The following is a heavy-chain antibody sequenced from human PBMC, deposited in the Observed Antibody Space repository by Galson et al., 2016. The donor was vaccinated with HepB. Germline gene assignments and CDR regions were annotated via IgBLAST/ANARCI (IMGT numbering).Heavy chain of an antibody. CDR3: ARSSSCGPFDS. V-gene: IGHV3-74*03. CDR2: VSQDGITT. D-gene: IGHD6-13*01. CDR1: GFMFRGFW. Sequence: SLRLSCAASGFMFRGFWVHWVRQVPGQAPVWVSRVSQDGITTAYADSVKGRFSISRDDAKKTVYLQMNSLRAEDTSMYFCARSSSCGPFDSWGQGTLVTVS. J-gene: IGHJ4*02.